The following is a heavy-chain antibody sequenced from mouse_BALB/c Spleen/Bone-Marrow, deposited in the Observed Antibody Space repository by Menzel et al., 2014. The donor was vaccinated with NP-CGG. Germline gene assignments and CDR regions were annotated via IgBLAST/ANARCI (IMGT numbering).Heavy chain of an antibody. J-gene: IGHJ3*01. CDR1: GFDFSRYW. Sequence: DVMLVESGGGLVQPGGSLKLSCAASGFDFSRYWMSWVRQAPGKGLQWIGEINPESNTINYTPSLKDKLIISRDNAKNTLYLQMSKVRSEDTALYCCARLGYYGWFAYWGQGTLVTVSA. V-gene: IGHV4-1*02. CDR3: ARLGYYGWFAY. D-gene: IGHD2-3*01. CDR2: INPESNTI.